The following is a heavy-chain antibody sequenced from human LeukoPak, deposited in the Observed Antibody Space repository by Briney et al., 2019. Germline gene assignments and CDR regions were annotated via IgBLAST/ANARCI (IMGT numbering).Heavy chain of an antibody. J-gene: IGHJ4*02. Sequence: GGSLRLSCAASGFTFSSYAMSWVRQSPGKGLEWVSYISSSGSTIYYADSVKGRFTISRDNARNSLYLQMNSLRAEDTAVYYCARDNYDSSGPYYFDYWGQGTLVTVSS. CDR2: ISSSGSTI. D-gene: IGHD3-22*01. CDR3: ARDNYDSSGPYYFDY. CDR1: GFTFSSYA. V-gene: IGHV3-48*03.